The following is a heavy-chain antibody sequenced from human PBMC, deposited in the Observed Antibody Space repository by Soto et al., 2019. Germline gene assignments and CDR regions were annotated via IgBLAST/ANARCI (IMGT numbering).Heavy chain of an antibody. Sequence: ASVKVFCQASGYTLSHYTLHFMGPAPGQGLEWMGWINPANGDTKYSQKFQGRVTITRDTSASTAYMEVSSLESEDTAVYYCARGPSTAAFDFWGQGTLVTVSS. CDR2: INPANGDT. CDR1: GYTLSHYT. V-gene: IGHV1-3*01. D-gene: IGHD6-13*01. CDR3: ARGPSTAAFDF. J-gene: IGHJ4*02.